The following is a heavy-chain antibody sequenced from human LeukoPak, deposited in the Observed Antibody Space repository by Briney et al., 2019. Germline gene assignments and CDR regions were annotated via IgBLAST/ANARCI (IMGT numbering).Heavy chain of an antibody. CDR3: AHIDEGAVACTVGGL. CDR1: GISLSRRALG. CDR2: IYWNYGK. Sequence: SGPTLVKPTPTLTLTFTFSGISLSRRALGVGWIRQPPVKALECLALIYWNYGKRYSQSLKSRLSNSKDTSKNQVVLTMANMDPVDTATYCCAHIDEGAVACTVGGLWVQGSLVSVSS. J-gene: IGHJ4*02. V-gene: IGHV2-5*01. D-gene: IGHD6-19*01.